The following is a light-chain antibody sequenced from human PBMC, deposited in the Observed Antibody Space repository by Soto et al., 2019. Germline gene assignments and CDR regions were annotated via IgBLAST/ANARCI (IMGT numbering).Light chain of an antibody. Sequence: QSVLTQPRSVSESPGQSVTISCTGTSSGVGGYNFVSWYQQYPGKAPKLMIYDVSKRPSGVPDRFSGSKSGNTASLTISGLQAEDEADYYCCSYAGSYAYVFGTGTKVTVL. CDR3: CSYAGSYAYV. J-gene: IGLJ1*01. CDR1: SSGVGGYNF. V-gene: IGLV2-11*01. CDR2: DVS.